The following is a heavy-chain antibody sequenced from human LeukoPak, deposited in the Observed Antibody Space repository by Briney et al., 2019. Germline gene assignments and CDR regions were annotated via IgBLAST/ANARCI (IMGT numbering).Heavy chain of an antibody. CDR2: IIPIFGTA. J-gene: IGHJ4*02. CDR1: GGTFSSYA. Sequence: SVKVSCKASGGTFSSYAISWVRQAPGQGLEWMGGIIPIFGTANYAQKFQGRVTITADKSTSTAYMELSSLRSEDTAVYYCASSGVGSGSYYEYYFDYWGQGTLVTVSS. D-gene: IGHD1-26*01. CDR3: ASSGVGSGSYYEYYFDY. V-gene: IGHV1-69*06.